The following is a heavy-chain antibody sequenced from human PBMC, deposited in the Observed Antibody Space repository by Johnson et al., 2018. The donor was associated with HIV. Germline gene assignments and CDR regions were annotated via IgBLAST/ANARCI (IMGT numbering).Heavy chain of an antibody. CDR1: GFTFSSYW. D-gene: IGHD4-17*01. CDR3: ARDYGDYAHDAFDI. CDR2: IKSDGSTT. J-gene: IGHJ3*02. V-gene: IGHV3-74*01. Sequence: VHLVESGGGLVQPGGSLRLSCAASGFTFSSYWMHWVRQAPGKGLVWVSRIKSDGSTTTYADSVKGRFTISRDNSKNTLYLQMNSLRAEDTAVYYCARDYGDYAHDAFDIWGQGTIVTVSS.